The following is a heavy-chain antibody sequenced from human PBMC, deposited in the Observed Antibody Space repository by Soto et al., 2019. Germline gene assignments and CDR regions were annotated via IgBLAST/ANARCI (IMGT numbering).Heavy chain of an antibody. Sequence: EVQLVESGGGLVQPGGSLRLSCAASGFTVITNHMTWVRQAPGKGLEWVSFTYNDGTTHYADSVKGRCITSRDNSRNTLSLQMNTLSVEDAAVYYCAREVGAAVTWFDPWGPGTLVVVSS. V-gene: IGHV3-66*01. J-gene: IGHJ5*02. CDR2: TYNDGTT. CDR3: AREVGAAVTWFDP. D-gene: IGHD6-25*01. CDR1: GFTVITNH.